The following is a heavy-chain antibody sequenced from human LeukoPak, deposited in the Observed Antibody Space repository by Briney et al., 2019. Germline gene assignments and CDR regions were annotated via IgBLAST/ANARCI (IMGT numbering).Heavy chain of an antibody. CDR3: ARARAAAGTWFAYYYYGMDV. V-gene: IGHV3-66*01. Sequence: GGSLRLSCAASGFTVSSNYMSWVRQAPGKGLEWVSVIYSGGSIYYADSVKGRFTISRDNSKNTLYLQMNSLRAEDTAVYYCARARAAAGTWFAYYYYGMDVWGQGTTVTVSS. CDR2: IYSGGSI. CDR1: GFTVSSNY. J-gene: IGHJ6*02. D-gene: IGHD6-13*01.